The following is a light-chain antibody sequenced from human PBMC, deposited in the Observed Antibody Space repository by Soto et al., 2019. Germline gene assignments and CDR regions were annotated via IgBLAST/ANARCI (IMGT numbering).Light chain of an antibody. CDR2: SNN. CDR3: VAWDDSLNGPV. CDR1: SSNIGSNT. Sequence: QTVVTQPPSASGTPGQRVTISCSGSSSNIGSNTVNWFQQLPGTAPKVLIYSNNQRPSGVPDRFSGSKSGTSASLAISGLQSEDEADYYCVAWDDSLNGPVFGGGTKVTVL. V-gene: IGLV1-44*01. J-gene: IGLJ2*01.